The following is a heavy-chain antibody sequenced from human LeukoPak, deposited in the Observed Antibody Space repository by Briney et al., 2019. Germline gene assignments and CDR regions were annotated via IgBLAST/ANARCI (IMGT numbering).Heavy chain of an antibody. CDR3: ARATMVRGVIRFDP. Sequence: PSESLSLTCTVSGGSISSYYWSWIRQPAGKGLEWIGRIYTSESTNYNPSLKSRVTMSVDTSKNQFSLKLSSVTAADTAVYYCARATMVRGVIRFDPWGQGTMVTVSS. D-gene: IGHD3-10*01. J-gene: IGHJ5*02. CDR1: GGSISSYY. CDR2: IYTSEST. V-gene: IGHV4-4*07.